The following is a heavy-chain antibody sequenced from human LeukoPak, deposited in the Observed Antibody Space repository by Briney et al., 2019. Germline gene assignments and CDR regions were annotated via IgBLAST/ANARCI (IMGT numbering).Heavy chain of an antibody. CDR2: ISTSSDTV. V-gene: IGHV3-48*02. D-gene: IGHD5-12*01. J-gene: IGHJ4*02. Sequence: GGSLRLSCAAPGFTFGRYSMDWVRQAPGKGLEWVSHISTSSDTVYYADSVRGRFTVSRDDAKNALHLQMNSLRDEDTAVYYCARDNWLDYWGQGTLVTVSS. CDR3: ARDNWLDY. CDR1: GFTFGRYS.